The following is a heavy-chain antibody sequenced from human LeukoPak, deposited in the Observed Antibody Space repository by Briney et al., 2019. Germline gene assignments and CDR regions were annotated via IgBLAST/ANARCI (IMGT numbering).Heavy chain of an antibody. Sequence: GGSLRLSCAASGFTVSSNYMSWVRQAPGKGLEWVSVIYSGGSTYYADSVKGRFTISRDNSKNTLYLQMNSLRAEDTAVYYCARAPVMVPSDFDYWGQGTLVTVSS. CDR3: ARAPVMVPSDFDY. V-gene: IGHV3-53*01. CDR2: IYSGGST. D-gene: IGHD5-18*01. CDR1: GFTVSSNY. J-gene: IGHJ4*02.